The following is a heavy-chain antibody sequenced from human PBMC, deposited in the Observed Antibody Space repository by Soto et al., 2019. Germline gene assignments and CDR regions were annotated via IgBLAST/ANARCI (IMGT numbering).Heavy chain of an antibody. Sequence: ELQLVESGGGLVQPGGSLRLSCAGSGFILTNYDMHWVRQAPGKGLECVSSIGAAGDTYYGVSVKGRFTISRENAKNSLYLQINNLRAGDTAVYFCARGGPSVTTSYFYYMDVWGKGTSVTVCS. CDR3: ARGGPSVTTSYFYYMDV. CDR2: IGAAGDT. CDR1: GFILTNYD. V-gene: IGHV3-13*01. D-gene: IGHD4-17*01. J-gene: IGHJ6*03.